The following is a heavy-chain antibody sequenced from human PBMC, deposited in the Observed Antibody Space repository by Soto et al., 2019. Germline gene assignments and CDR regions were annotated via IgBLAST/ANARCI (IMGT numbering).Heavy chain of an antibody. V-gene: IGHV1-69*01. D-gene: IGHD3-22*01. CDR1: GGTFSSYA. Sequence: QVQLVQSGAEVKKPGSSVKVSCKASGGTFSSYAISWVRQAPGQGLEWMGGIIPIFGTANYAQKFQGRVTITADESTSTAYMELSSLRSEDTAVYYCESSSNYYDSSGYYYYYYGMDVWGQGTTVTVSS. CDR2: IIPIFGTA. CDR3: ESSSNYYDSSGYYYYYYGMDV. J-gene: IGHJ6*02.